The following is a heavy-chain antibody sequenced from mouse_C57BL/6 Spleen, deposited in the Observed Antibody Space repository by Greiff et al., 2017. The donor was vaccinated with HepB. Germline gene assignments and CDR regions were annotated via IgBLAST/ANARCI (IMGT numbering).Heavy chain of an antibody. Sequence: EVMLVESGAELVRPGASVKLSCTASGFNIKDDYMHWVKQRPEQGLEWIGWIDPENGDTEYASKFQGKATITADTSSNTAYLQLSSLTSEDTAVYYCTTLDSSAYWGQGTTLTVSS. CDR1: GFNIKDDY. D-gene: IGHD3-2*01. CDR3: TTLDSSAY. CDR2: IDPENGDT. J-gene: IGHJ2*01. V-gene: IGHV14-4*01.